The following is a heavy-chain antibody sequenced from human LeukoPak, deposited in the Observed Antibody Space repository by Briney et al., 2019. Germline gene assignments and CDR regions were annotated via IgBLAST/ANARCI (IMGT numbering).Heavy chain of an antibody. CDR1: GYTFTRYG. Sequence: ASVKVSCKASGYTFTRYGITWVRQAPGQGLETMGWISPNNGNTNYAQKFQGRVTITADESTSTAYMELSSLRSEDTAVYYCAREGGLGSSSWYDYWGQGTLVTVSS. CDR3: AREGGLGSSSWYDY. V-gene: IGHV1-18*01. CDR2: ISPNNGNT. D-gene: IGHD6-13*01. J-gene: IGHJ4*02.